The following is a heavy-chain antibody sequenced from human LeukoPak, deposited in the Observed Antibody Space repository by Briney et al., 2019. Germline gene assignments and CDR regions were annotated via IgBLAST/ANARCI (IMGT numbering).Heavy chain of an antibody. CDR3: ARASGSYWWFDS. D-gene: IGHD1-26*01. CDR1: GYTFTGYY. V-gene: IGHV1-2*02. Sequence: ASVKVSCKASGYTFTGYYMHWVRQAPGQGLEWMGWINPNSGGTNYTQKFQGRVTMTRDTSISTTYMELSRLRFDDTAVYYCARASGSYWWFDSWGQGTLVTVSS. J-gene: IGHJ5*01. CDR2: INPNSGGT.